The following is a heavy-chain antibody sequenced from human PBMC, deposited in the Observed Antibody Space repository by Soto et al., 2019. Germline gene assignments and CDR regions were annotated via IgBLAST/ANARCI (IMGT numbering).Heavy chain of an antibody. V-gene: IGHV1-3*01. D-gene: IGHD6-19*01. CDR1: GYTFTSYA. J-gene: IGHJ5*02. CDR3: ARATVIAVSGWFDP. CDR2: INAGNGNT. Sequence: VKVSCKASGYTFTSYAMHWVRQAPGQRLEWMGWINAGNGNTKYSQKFQGRVTITRDTSASTAYMELSSLRSEDTAVYYCARATVIAVSGWFDPWGRGTLVTVSS.